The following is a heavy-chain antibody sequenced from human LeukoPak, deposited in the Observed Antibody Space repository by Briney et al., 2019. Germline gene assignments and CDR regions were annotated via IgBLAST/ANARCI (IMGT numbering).Heavy chain of an antibody. CDR2: IYSGGST. Sequence: GGSLRLSCAASGFTVSSNYMSWVRQAPGKGLEWVSVIYSGGSTYYADSVKGRFTISRDNSKNTLYLQMNSLRAEDTAVYYCARGPWGMGLYYMDVWGKGTTVTVSS. D-gene: IGHD2-8*01. V-gene: IGHV3-53*01. CDR3: ARGPWGMGLYYMDV. J-gene: IGHJ6*03. CDR1: GFTVSSNY.